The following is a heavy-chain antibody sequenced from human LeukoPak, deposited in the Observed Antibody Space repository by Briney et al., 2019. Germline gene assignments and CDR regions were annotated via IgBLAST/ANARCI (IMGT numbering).Heavy chain of an antibody. D-gene: IGHD3-10*01. CDR3: AKKYYYGSGSYIYHFDY. V-gene: IGHV3-23*01. J-gene: IGHJ4*02. CDR2: ITGSGGST. Sequence: GGSLRLSCAASGFTFSSYEMNWVRQAPGKGLEWVSVITGSGGSTYYADSVKGRFTISRDNSKNTLYLQMNSLRAEDTALYYCAKKYYYGSGSYIYHFDYWGQGALVTVSS. CDR1: GFTFSSYE.